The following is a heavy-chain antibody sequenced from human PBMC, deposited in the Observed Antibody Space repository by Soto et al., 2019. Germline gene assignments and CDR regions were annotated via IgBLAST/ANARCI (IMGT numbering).Heavy chain of an antibody. CDR1: GFSLTTGRMG. J-gene: IGHJ6*02. V-gene: IGHV2-26*03. D-gene: IGHD6-13*01. Sequence: QVTLKESGPVLVKATETLTLTCTISGFSLTTGRMGVSWIRQPPGEALEWVAHIFSNNERSYSTSLQSRLSISDDTSKSQVVLTMTNVDPVDTATYFCARLVADSSWYHYGLDVWGQGTTVTAS. CDR3: ARLVADSSWYHYGLDV. CDR2: IFSNNER.